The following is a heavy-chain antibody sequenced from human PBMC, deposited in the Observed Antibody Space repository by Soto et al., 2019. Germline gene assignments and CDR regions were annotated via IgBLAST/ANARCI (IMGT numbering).Heavy chain of an antibody. CDR3: ARDRGSGSRYYYYGMDV. CDR2: ISAYNGNT. Sequence: QVQLVQSGAEVKKPGASVKVSCKASGYTFTSYGISWVRQAPGQGLEWMGWISAYNGNTNYAQKLQGRVTMTTDTSTSTAYMELRSLRSADTAVYYCARDRGSGSRYYYYGMDVWGQGTTVTVSS. V-gene: IGHV1-18*01. CDR1: GYTFTSYG. D-gene: IGHD3-10*01. J-gene: IGHJ6*02.